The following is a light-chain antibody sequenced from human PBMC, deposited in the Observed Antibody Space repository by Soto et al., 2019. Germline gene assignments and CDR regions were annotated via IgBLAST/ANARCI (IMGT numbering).Light chain of an antibody. Sequence: EIVLTQSPGTLSLSPGERATLSCRASQSLSSNYLAWYQQKPGQAPRLLIYGVSSRATGVPVRFSGSGSGTDFTLTISRLEPEDFAVYYCQQYGSSSWTFGQGTKVDIK. CDR1: QSLSSNY. CDR2: GVS. CDR3: QQYGSSSWT. J-gene: IGKJ1*01. V-gene: IGKV3-20*01.